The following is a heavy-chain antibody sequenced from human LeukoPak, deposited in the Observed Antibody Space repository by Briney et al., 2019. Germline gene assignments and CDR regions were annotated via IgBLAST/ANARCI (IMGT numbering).Heavy chain of an antibody. J-gene: IGHJ4*02. V-gene: IGHV3-9*01. CDR2: FSWNSGSI. Sequence: GPPRPSTAFPSFTFDQKPIHWVSQSPSTDLPSTSGFSWNSGSIGYADSVKGRFTISRDNAKDSLHLQMNSLRAEDTAFYSCAIPRARDGYNHYFDYWGQRTQVTVSS. CDR3: AIPRARDGYNHYFDY. CDR1: SFTFDQKP. D-gene: IGHD5-24*01.